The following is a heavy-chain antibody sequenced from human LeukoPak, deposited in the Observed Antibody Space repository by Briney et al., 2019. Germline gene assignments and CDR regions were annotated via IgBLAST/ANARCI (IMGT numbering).Heavy chain of an antibody. CDR3: AREGVGGMHV. J-gene: IGHJ6*02. V-gene: IGHV3-30*04. Sequence: GRSLRLSCAVSGFTFSTYAMHWVRQAPGKGLEWVAVISYDGRNQKYADSTKGGFTISRDNSKNTLYLQMNSLRAEDTAVYYCAREGVGGMHVWGQGTTLTVSS. CDR2: ISYDGRNQ. D-gene: IGHD1-26*01. CDR1: GFTFSTYA.